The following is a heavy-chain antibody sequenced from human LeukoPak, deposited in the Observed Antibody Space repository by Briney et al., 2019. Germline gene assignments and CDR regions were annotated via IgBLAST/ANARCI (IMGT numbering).Heavy chain of an antibody. CDR2: IYYRETTNSGTT. V-gene: IGHV4-59*08. J-gene: IGHJ4*02. CDR1: GASISNYY. D-gene: IGHD5-12*01. CDR3: ARGGDSGYDYLDY. Sequence: SETLSLTCAVSGASISNYYWNWIRQPPGKGLEWIGYIYYRETTNSGTTNYNPSLRSRAIISLNSSKNQFSLKLSSVTAADTAVYYCARGGDSGYDYLDYWGQGTLVTVSS.